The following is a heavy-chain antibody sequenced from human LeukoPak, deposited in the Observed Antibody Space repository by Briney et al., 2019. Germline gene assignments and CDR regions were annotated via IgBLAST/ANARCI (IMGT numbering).Heavy chain of an antibody. CDR3: AKCSMYYYDSSGYYYFDY. D-gene: IGHD3-22*01. V-gene: IGHV3-33*06. CDR2: IWDVGSNK. Sequence: PGRSLRLSCAASGFTFSSYGTRWVRQAPGKGREWVAVIWDVGSNKYYADSVKGRFTISRDNSKNSLYLQMKSLTAEDTAVYYCAKCSMYYYDSSGYYYFDYWGQGTLVTVSS. J-gene: IGHJ4*02. CDR1: GFTFSSYG.